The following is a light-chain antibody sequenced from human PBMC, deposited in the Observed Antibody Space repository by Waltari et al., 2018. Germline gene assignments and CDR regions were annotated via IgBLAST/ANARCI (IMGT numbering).Light chain of an antibody. J-gene: IGKJ2*01. V-gene: IGKV1-39*01. CDR1: QDISSY. Sequence: DIQMTQSTSSLSASVGARVTITCRASQDISSYLNWYQQKPGKAPKLLIYAASSLQSGVPSRFSGSGSGTDFTLTISSLQPEDFATYYCQQSYSTPYTFGQGTKLEIK. CDR3: QQSYSTPYT. CDR2: AAS.